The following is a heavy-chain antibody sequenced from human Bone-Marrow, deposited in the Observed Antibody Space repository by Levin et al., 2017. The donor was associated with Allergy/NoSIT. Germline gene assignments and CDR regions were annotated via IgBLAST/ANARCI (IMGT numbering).Heavy chain of an antibody. CDR3: ATGGTNYQGSGSFYR. J-gene: IGHJ4*02. V-gene: IGHV4-59*01. Sequence: SQTLSLTCTVSGDSISSYYWTWIRQSPVKGLEWIGYIFYRGTINYNPSFNSRVTISVDATKSQFSLNLSSVTAADTAVYYCATGGTNYQGSGSFYRWGRGTLVTVSS. D-gene: IGHD3-10*01. CDR1: GDSISSYY. CDR2: IFYRGTI.